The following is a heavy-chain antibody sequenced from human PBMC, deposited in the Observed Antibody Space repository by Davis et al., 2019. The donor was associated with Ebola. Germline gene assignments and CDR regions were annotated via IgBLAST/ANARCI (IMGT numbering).Heavy chain of an antibody. CDR3: ATSQDCSSTSCDNWCDP. Sequence: MPSETLSLTCAVYGGSFSGYYWSWIRQPPGKGLEWIGEINHSGSTNYNPSLKSRVTISVDTSKNQFSLKLTSVTAADTAVYYCATSQDCSSTSCDNWCDPWGQGTLVTVSS. CDR2: INHSGST. CDR1: GGSFSGYY. V-gene: IGHV4-34*01. J-gene: IGHJ5*02. D-gene: IGHD2-2*01.